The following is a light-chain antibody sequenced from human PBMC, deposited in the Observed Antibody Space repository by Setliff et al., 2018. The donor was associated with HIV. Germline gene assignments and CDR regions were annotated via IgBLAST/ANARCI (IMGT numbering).Light chain of an antibody. CDR1: SSDVGTYNF. Sequence: QSVLTQPASVSGSPGQSITISCTGSSSDVGTYNFVSWYQQHPGKAPKLMIYDVSNRASGVSNRFSGSKYGNTASLTISGLQAEDEADYYCCSYAGSYTWMFGGGTK. V-gene: IGLV2-14*01. CDR2: DVS. CDR3: CSYAGSYTWM. J-gene: IGLJ3*02.